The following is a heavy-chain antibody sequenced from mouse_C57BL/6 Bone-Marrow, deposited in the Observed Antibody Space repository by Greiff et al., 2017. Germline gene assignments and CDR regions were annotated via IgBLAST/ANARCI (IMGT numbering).Heavy chain of an antibody. D-gene: IGHD1-1*01. V-gene: IGHV1-63*01. J-gene: IGHJ2*01. CDR1: GYTFTNYW. CDR3: ARGDYGSSYEFSY. CDR2: IYPGGGYT. Sequence: VQLQQSGAELVRPGTSVKMSCKASGYTFTNYWIGWAKQRPGHGLEWIGDIYPGGGYTNYNEKFKGKATLTADKSSSTAYMQFSSLTSEDSAIYYCARGDYGSSYEFSYWGQGTTLTVSS.